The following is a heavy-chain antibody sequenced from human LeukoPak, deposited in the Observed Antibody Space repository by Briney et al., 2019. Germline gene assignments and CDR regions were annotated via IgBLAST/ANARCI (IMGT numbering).Heavy chain of an antibody. V-gene: IGHV1-24*01. D-gene: IGHD1-1*01. J-gene: IGHJ6*03. CDR2: FDPEDGET. CDR3: ATYNWNTFDYYYMDV. CDR1: GYTLTELS. Sequence: SSVKVSCKVSGYTLTELSMHLVRQAPGTGLEGMGGFDPEDGETIYAQKFQGIVTMTEDTSTDTAYMELSSLRSEDTAVYYCATYNWNTFDYYYMDVWGKGTTVTVSS.